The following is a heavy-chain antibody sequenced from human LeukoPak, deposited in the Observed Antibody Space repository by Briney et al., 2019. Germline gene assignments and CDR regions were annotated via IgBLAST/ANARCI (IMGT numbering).Heavy chain of an antibody. CDR1: GFTVSNHY. CDR3: ARDVSIVGELAY. V-gene: IGHV3-66*01. CDR2: IYSGGDT. J-gene: IGHJ4*02. Sequence: SGGSLRLSCAASGFTVSNHYMSWVRQAPGKGLEWVSVIYSGGDTYYADSVKGRFTISRDNSKNTLCLQMNSLRAEDTAVYYCARDVSIVGELAYWGQGTLVTVSS. D-gene: IGHD1-26*01.